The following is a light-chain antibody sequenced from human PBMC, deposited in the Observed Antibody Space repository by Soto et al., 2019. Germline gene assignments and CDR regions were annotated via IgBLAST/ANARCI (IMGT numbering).Light chain of an antibody. Sequence: QSVLTQPPSASGSPRQSVTISCTGSSSDIGGYNYVSWYQQYPGKAPKLIISEVAKRPSGVPGRFSGSKSDNTASLTVSGLQAEDEADYYCSSYAGNYKVVFGGGTKLTVL. CDR2: EVA. V-gene: IGLV2-8*01. CDR3: SSYAGNYKVV. CDR1: SSDIGGYNY. J-gene: IGLJ2*01.